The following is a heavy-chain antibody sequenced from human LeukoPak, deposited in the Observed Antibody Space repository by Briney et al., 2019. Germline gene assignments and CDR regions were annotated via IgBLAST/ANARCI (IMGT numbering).Heavy chain of an antibody. V-gene: IGHV3-30*04. D-gene: IGHD4-23*01. J-gene: IGHJ4*02. CDR2: ISYDGSNK. CDR1: GFTFSTYP. CDR3: ARAEGYGGELDS. Sequence: GGSLRLSCAASGFTFSTYPMHWVRQAPGKGLEWVAGISYDGSNKYYADSVKGRFTISRENSKNRLYLQMNSLRAEDTAVYYCARAEGYGGELDSWGQGTLVTVSS.